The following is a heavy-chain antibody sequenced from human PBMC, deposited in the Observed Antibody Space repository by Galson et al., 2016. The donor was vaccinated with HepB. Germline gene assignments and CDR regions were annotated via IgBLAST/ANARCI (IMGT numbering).Heavy chain of an antibody. D-gene: IGHD1-26*01. V-gene: IGHV4-34*01. CDR3: ARVRRPSALLGAQSWFDY. J-gene: IGHJ5*01. CDR1: DPSFSAYY. Sequence: SETLSLTCAVSDPSFSAYYWSWLRQPPGRGLQWIGEINHSGRTNYSPSFKRRATISGDTSKKQFSLKISSVTVGDTAVYYCARVRRPSALLGAQSWFDYWGQGTLVTVSS. CDR2: INHSGRT.